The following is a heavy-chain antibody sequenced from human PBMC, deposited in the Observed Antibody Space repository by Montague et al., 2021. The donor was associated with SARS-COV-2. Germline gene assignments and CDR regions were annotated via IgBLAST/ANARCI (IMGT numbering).Heavy chain of an antibody. D-gene: IGHD4-23*01. J-gene: IGHJ6*02. CDR3: ARAGLGGAYYYYYGMDV. CDR2: IGTAGDT. V-gene: IGHV3-13*01. CDR1: GFTFSSYD. Sequence: SLRLSCAASGFTFSSYDMHWVRQATGKCLEWVSAIGTAGDTYYPGSVKGRFTISRENAKNSLYLQMNSLRAGDTAVYYCARAGLGGAYYYYYGMDVWGQGTTVTVSS.